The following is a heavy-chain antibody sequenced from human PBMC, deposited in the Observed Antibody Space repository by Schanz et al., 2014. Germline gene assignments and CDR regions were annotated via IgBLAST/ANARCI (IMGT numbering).Heavy chain of an antibody. CDR2: ISVYNHNK. J-gene: IGHJ4*02. V-gene: IGHV1-18*01. CDR1: GYTFTTYA. Sequence: QVQLVQSGAEVKKPGASVRVSCKASGYTFTTYAMSWVRRAPGQGLEWMGWISVYNHNKEYDQKFQGRVTMTTDTSTSTAYMALTDLRSDDTAVYYCARDRRFFDRDDLYYFDSWGQGTLVTVSS. D-gene: IGHD3-3*01. CDR3: ARDRRFFDRDDLYYFDS.